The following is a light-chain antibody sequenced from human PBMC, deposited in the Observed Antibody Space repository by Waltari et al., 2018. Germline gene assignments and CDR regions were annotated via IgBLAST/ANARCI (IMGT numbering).Light chain of an antibody. CDR1: QTVRTTY. J-gene: IGKJ4*01. CDR2: DTS. V-gene: IGKV3-20*01. Sequence: EIVLTQSPGTLSLSPGERATLPCRASQTVRTTYLAWYQQKPGQAPTLRIYDTSSRATGIPDRFSGSGSGTDVSLTISSLEPEDGAVYYCQQYDISPLTFGGGTKVETK. CDR3: QQYDISPLT.